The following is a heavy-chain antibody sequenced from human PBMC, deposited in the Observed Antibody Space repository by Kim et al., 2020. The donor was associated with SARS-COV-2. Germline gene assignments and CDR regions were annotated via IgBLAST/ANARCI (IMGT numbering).Heavy chain of an antibody. CDR3: ARHPGGYVDC. Sequence: GGSLRLSCAFSGFILSDYYMDWVRQAPGKGPEWVGLTRGRTRNFNSAYAASVRGSFSISKDKYKQYLYMQIHSQKTEDTAFYVCARHPGGYVDCWDQGIL. V-gene: IGHV3-72*01. CDR2: TRGRTRNFNS. CDR1: GFILSDYY. J-gene: IGHJ4*02. D-gene: IGHD2-15*01.